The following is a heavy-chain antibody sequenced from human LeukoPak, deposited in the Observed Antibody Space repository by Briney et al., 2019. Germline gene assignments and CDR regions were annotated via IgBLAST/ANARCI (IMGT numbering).Heavy chain of an antibody. Sequence: SETLSLTCIVSGDSISSSSYYWSWFRQPAGRGPEWIGHIYTSGSTNSNPSLKSRVTMSVDTSKKQFSLKLSSVTAADTAVYYCARSPRGYGRGWYSAHWGQGILVTVSS. CDR2: IYTSGST. D-gene: IGHD6-19*01. CDR1: GDSISSSSYY. J-gene: IGHJ4*02. V-gene: IGHV4-61*09. CDR3: ARSPRGYGRGWYSAH.